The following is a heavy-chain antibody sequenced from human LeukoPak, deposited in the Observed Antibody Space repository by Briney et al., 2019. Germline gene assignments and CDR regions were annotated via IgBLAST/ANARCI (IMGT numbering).Heavy chain of an antibody. D-gene: IGHD4-17*01. CDR2: VYYNGLT. CDR3: TRERSTVTFDY. V-gene: IGHV4-59*11. CDR1: GGSISPHY. J-gene: IGHJ4*02. Sequence: PSETLSLTCTVSGGSISPHYWTWIRQTPGKGLEWIGYVYYNGLTSYNASLRSRLILVDTARNQVSLKSTSVTAADTAVYYCTRERSTVTFDYWGQGTLVTVSS.